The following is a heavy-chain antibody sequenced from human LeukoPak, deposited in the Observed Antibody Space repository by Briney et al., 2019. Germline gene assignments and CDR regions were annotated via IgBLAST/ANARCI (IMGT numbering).Heavy chain of an antibody. V-gene: IGHV3-66*01. D-gene: IGHD4-23*01. CDR3: ARSTTVVTPLDY. J-gene: IGHJ4*02. CDR1: GLTVSANY. Sequence: GGSLRLSCAASGLTVSANYMSWVRQAPGKGLEWVSVIYSDGSTYYADSVKGRFTISRDNSKNTLYLQMNSLRVEDTAFYYCARSTTVVTPLDYWGQGTLVTVSS. CDR2: IYSDGST.